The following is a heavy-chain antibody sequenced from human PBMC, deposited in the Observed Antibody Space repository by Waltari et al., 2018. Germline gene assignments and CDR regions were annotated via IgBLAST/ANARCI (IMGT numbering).Heavy chain of an antibody. CDR2: INHSGST. J-gene: IGHJ6*03. Sequence: QVQLQQWGAGLLNPSETLSLTCAVYGGSFSGYYWSWIRQPPGKGLEWIGEINHSGSTNYNPSLKSRVTISVDTSKNQFSLKLSSVTAADTAVYYCVSPRGHIVVVIAILFVWYYYYYYMDVWGKGTTVTVSS. V-gene: IGHV4-34*01. CDR1: GGSFSGYY. CDR3: VSPRGHIVVVIAILFVWYYYYYYMDV. D-gene: IGHD2-21*01.